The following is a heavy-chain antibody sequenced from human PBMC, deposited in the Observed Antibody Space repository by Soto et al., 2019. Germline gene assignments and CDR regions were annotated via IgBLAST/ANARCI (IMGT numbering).Heavy chain of an antibody. CDR3: ARHLLPGRYMDV. CDR1: GGSISSSSDY. D-gene: IGHD1-26*01. J-gene: IGHJ6*03. Sequence: SETLSLTCTVSGGSISSSSDYWGWIRQPPGKGLEWIGSIYYSGSTYYNPSLKSRVTISVDTSKNQSSLKLSSVTAADTAVYYCARHLLPGRYMDVWGNGTTVTVSS. CDR2: IYYSGST. V-gene: IGHV4-39*01.